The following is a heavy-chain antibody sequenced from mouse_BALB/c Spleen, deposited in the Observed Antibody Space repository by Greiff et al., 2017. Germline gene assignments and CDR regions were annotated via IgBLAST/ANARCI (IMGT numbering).Heavy chain of an antibody. CDR2: ISSGSSTI. D-gene: IGHD2-4*01. V-gene: IGHV5-17*02. CDR1: GFTFSSFG. CDR3: ARGDYDGAFDY. Sequence: EVKVVESGGGLVQPGGSRKLSCAASGFTFSSFGMHWVRQAPEKGLEWVAYISSGSSTIYYADTVKGRFTISRDNPKNTLFLQMTSLRSEDTAMNYCARGDYDGAFDYWGQGTTLTVSS. J-gene: IGHJ2*01.